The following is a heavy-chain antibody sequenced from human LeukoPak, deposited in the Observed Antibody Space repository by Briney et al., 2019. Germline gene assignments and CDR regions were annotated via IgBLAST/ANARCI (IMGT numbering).Heavy chain of an antibody. D-gene: IGHD5-18*01. Sequence: PSESLSLTCTVSGGSISSYYWSCIRQPPGELLEWIGYIYYIGSTNYTPSLKGRVTISVDTSKNPSYLKLSSVTAADTAVYYCARWVYSYGYYFDYWGPGTLVTVSS. V-gene: IGHV4-59*08. CDR2: IYYIGST. CDR1: GGSISSYY. J-gene: IGHJ4*02. CDR3: ARWVYSYGYYFDY.